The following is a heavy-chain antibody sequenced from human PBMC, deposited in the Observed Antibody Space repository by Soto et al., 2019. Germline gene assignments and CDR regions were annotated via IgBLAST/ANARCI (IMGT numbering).Heavy chain of an antibody. CDR2: IYYSGST. J-gene: IGHJ3*02. Sequence: PSETLSLTCIVSGGSVSSGSYYWSWIRQPPGKGLEWIGYIYYSGSTNYNPSLKSRVTISVDTSKNQFSLKLSSVTAADTAVYYCARAVVVLTTGGAFDIWGQGTMVTVSS. V-gene: IGHV4-61*01. D-gene: IGHD3-22*01. CDR3: ARAVVVLTTGGAFDI. CDR1: GGSVSSGSYY.